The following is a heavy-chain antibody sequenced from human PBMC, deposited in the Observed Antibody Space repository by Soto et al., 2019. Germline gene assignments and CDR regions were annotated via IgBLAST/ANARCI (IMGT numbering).Heavy chain of an antibody. CDR3: ARYSGSYWHYLDF. J-gene: IGHJ4*02. CDR1: GYSFASHW. CDR2: IYPGDSDT. D-gene: IGHD1-26*01. V-gene: IGHV5-51*01. Sequence: PGESLKISCKGSGYSFASHWVAWVRQMPEKGLEWIGTIYPGDSDTKYNPAFRGQVTISADASVSTAYLQWRSLEATDSAIYYCARYSGSYWHYLDFWGQGTLVTVSS.